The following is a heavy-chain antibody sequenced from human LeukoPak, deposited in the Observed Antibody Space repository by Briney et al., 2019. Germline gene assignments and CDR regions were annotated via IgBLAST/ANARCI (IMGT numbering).Heavy chain of an antibody. CDR3: ARERSWYFDY. J-gene: IGHJ4*02. CDR2: ISSSSNTL. D-gene: IGHD1-26*01. CDR1: GFTFSGYS. Sequence: GGSLRLSCAASGFTFSGYSMNWVRQAPGKGLEWVSYISSSSNTLYYADSVKGRFTISRDNAKSSLYLQVNSLRDEDTAVYYCARERSWYFDYWGQGTLVTVSS. V-gene: IGHV3-48*02.